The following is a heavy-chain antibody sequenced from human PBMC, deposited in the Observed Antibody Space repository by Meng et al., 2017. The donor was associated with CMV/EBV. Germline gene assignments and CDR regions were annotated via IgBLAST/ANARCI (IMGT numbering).Heavy chain of an antibody. CDR1: GFTFTSSA. V-gene: IGHV1-58*01. CDR3: AAGGNIVVVPAATMGESEYFQH. CDR2: IVVGSGNT. D-gene: IGHD2-2*01. J-gene: IGHJ1*01. Sequence: VKVSCKASGFTFTSSAVQWVRQPRGQRLAWIGWIVVGSGNTNYAQKFQVRVTITRDVSTSTAYMELSSLRSEDTAVYYCAAGGNIVVVPAATMGESEYFQHWGQGTLVTVSS.